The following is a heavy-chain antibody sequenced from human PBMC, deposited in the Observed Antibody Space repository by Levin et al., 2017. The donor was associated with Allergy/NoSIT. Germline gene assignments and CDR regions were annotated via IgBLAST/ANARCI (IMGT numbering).Heavy chain of an antibody. J-gene: IGHJ6*02. CDR3: ARSLPGEDDYDILTGYYMSYYYYGMDV. Sequence: GESLKISCKASGYTFTSYDINWVRQATGQGLEWMGWMNPNSGNTGYAQKFQGRVTMTRNTSISTAYMELSSLRSEDTAVYYCARSLPGEDDYDILTGYYMSYYYYGMDVWGQGTTVTVSS. V-gene: IGHV1-8*01. D-gene: IGHD3-9*01. CDR1: GYTFTSYD. CDR2: MNPNSGNT.